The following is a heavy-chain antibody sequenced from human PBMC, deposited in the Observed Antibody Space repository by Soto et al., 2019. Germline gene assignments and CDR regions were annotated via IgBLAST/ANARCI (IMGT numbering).Heavy chain of an antibody. CDR1: GFTFSSYW. V-gene: IGHV3-7*03. Sequence: GGSLRLSCAASGFTFSSYWMSWVRQAPGKGLEWVANIKQDGSEKYYVDSMKGRFTISRDNDKNSLYLQLNSLRAEDTAVYYCARRAVAGTSDYWGQGTLVTVSS. J-gene: IGHJ4*02. CDR3: ARRAVAGTSDY. D-gene: IGHD6-19*01. CDR2: IKQDGSEK.